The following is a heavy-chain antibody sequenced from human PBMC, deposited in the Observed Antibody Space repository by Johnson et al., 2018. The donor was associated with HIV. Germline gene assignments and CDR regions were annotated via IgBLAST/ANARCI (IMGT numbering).Heavy chain of an antibody. CDR1: GFTFDDYA. Sequence: VQLVESGGGLVQPGRSLRLSCSASGFTFDDYAMHWVRQAPGKGLAWVSGISWHSGSIGYADSVKGRFTISRDNAKNTLYLQMNSLRAEDTAVYYCAKDRGLSAFDIWGQGTMVTVSS. CDR2: ISWHSGSI. V-gene: IGHV3-9*01. CDR3: AKDRGLSAFDI. D-gene: IGHD3-10*01. J-gene: IGHJ3*02.